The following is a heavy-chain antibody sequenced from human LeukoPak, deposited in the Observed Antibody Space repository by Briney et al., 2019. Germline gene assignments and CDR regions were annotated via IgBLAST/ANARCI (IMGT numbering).Heavy chain of an antibody. Sequence: GGSLRLSCAASEFTFRDYEMNWVRQAPGKGLEWVSYISDGGSTIYYADSVKGRFTISRDNAKNSLYLQMNSLRAEDTAVFYCARVGVVAATYGKYYYYHVDVWGQGTTVTVSS. D-gene: IGHD2-15*01. J-gene: IGHJ6*02. V-gene: IGHV3-48*03. CDR1: EFTFRDYE. CDR2: ISDGGSTI. CDR3: ARVGVVAATYGKYYYYHVDV.